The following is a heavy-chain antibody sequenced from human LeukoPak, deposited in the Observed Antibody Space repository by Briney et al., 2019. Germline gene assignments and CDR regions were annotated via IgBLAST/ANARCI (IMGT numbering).Heavy chain of an antibody. Sequence: PGGSLRLSCAASGFTFSSYWMSWVRQAPGKGLEWVANIKQDGSEKYYADSVKGRFTISRDNAKNSLYLQMNSLRAEDTAVYYCARSLGYCSSTSCYFWFDPWGQGTLVTVSS. J-gene: IGHJ5*02. CDR2: IKQDGSEK. V-gene: IGHV3-7*01. D-gene: IGHD2-2*01. CDR3: ARSLGYCSSTSCYFWFDP. CDR1: GFTFSSYW.